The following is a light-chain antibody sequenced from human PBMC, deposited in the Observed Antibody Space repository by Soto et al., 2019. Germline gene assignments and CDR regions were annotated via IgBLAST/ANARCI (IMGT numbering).Light chain of an antibody. Sequence: SVLPQPPSVYGSPGQSVTISCTGTSSDVGSYNRVSWYQQPPGTAPKLMIYEVSNRPSGVPDRFSGSKSGNTASLTIPGLQAEDEADYYCSSYTSSSTCVFGTGTKVTVL. CDR3: SSYTSSSTCV. CDR1: SSDVGSYNR. V-gene: IGLV2-18*02. CDR2: EVS. J-gene: IGLJ1*01.